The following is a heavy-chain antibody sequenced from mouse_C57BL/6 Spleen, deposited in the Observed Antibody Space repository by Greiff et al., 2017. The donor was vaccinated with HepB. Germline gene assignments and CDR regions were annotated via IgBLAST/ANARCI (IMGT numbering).Heavy chain of an antibody. CDR1: GFTFTDYY. Sequence: EVQLVESGGGLVQPGGSLSLSCAASGFTFTDYYMSWVRQPPGKALEWLGFIRNKANGYTTEYSASVKGRFTISRDNSQSILYLQMNALRAEDSATYYCASSYYYGSSYVRYFDVWGTGTTVTVSS. D-gene: IGHD1-1*01. J-gene: IGHJ1*03. CDR2: IRNKANGYTT. CDR3: ASSYYYGSSYVRYFDV. V-gene: IGHV7-3*01.